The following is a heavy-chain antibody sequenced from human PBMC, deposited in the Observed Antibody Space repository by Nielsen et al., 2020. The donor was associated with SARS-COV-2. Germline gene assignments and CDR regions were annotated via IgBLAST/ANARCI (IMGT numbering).Heavy chain of an antibody. Sequence: ASVKVSCKASGYTFTSYYMHWVRQAPGQGLEWMGIINPSGGSTSYAQKFQGRVTITADESTSTAYMELSSLRSEDTAVYYCARDNSYSNDYGDYGHYFDYWGQGTLVTVSS. D-gene: IGHD4-17*01. J-gene: IGHJ4*02. CDR2: INPSGGST. CDR3: ARDNSYSNDYGDYGHYFDY. CDR1: GYTFTSYY. V-gene: IGHV1-46*01.